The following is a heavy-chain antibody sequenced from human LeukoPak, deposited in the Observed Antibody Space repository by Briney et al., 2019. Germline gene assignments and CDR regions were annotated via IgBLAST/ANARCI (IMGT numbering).Heavy chain of an antibody. J-gene: IGHJ4*02. V-gene: IGHV4-39*01. CDR1: GGSISRSSSY. D-gene: IGHD5-24*01. CDR3: ARPERWLQSSHFDY. Sequence: SETLSLTCTVSGGSISRSSSYWGWIRQPPGKGLEWIGSIYDSGSTYYNPSLRSRVTISVDTSKNQFSLKLSSVTAADTAVYYCARPERWLQSSHFDYWGQGTLVTVSS. CDR2: IYDSGST.